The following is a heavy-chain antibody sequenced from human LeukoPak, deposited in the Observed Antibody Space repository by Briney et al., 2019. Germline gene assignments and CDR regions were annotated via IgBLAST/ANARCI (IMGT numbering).Heavy chain of an antibody. V-gene: IGHV3-21*01. CDR2: ISSSRTSI. CDR3: ATEGRSTTPGY. D-gene: IGHD6-13*01. J-gene: IGHJ4*02. Sequence: GGSLRLSCGASGFTFSSYTMIWVRQAPGMGLEWVSSISSSRTSIYYADSVKGRFTISRDNAKNSLYLQMNSLRAEDTSVYYCATEGRSTTPGYWGQGTLVIVSS. CDR1: GFTFSSYT.